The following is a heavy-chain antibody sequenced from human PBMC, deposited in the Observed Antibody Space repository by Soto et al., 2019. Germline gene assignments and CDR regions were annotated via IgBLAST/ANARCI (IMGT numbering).Heavy chain of an antibody. CDR1: GGTSNNYA. CDR3: AKLLGPGSYYDDDY. Sequence: QVQLVQSGAEAKTPGSSVKVSCRASGGTSNNYADTWVRQAPGHGLEWMGGIIAYFGTATYAHKFRGRLTSTADDSTRTNYMELRSLTTDDTGIYYCAKLLGPGSYYDDDYWGQGTLVTVSS. CDR2: IIAYFGTA. V-gene: IGHV1-69*01. J-gene: IGHJ4*02. D-gene: IGHD3-10*01.